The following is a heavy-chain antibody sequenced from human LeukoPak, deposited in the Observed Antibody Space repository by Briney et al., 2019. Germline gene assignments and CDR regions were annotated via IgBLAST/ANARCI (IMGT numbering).Heavy chain of an antibody. V-gene: IGHV4-59*01. D-gene: IGHD3-3*01. Sequence: PSETLSLTCTVSGGSISSYYWSWIRQPPGKGLEWIGYIYYSGSTNYNPSLKSRVTISVDTSKNQFSLKLSSVTAADTAVYYCARALNYDFWSGENWFDPWGQGTLVTVSS. CDR3: ARALNYDFWSGENWFDP. CDR1: GGSISSYY. J-gene: IGHJ5*02. CDR2: IYYSGST.